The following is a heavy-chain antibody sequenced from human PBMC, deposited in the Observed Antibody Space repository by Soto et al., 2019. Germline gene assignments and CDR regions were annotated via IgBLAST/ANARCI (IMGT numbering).Heavy chain of an antibody. CDR2: ISYDGSNK. CDR1: GFTFSSYA. J-gene: IGHJ4*02. D-gene: IGHD2-2*01. CDR3: ARMGKIVVVPAAIRHYCTNGVCSRDY. V-gene: IGHV3-30-3*01. Sequence: GGSLRLSCAASGFTFSSYAMHCVRQAPGKGLEWVAVISYDGSNKYYADSVKGRFTISRDNSKNTLYLQMNSLRAEDTAVYYCARMGKIVVVPAAIRHYCTNGVCSRDYWGQGTLVTVSS.